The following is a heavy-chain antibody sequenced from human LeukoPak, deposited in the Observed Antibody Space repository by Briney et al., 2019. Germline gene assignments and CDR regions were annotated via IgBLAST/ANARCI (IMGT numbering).Heavy chain of an antibody. Sequence: GESLKISCKGSGYSFAKYWIAWVRQMPGKGLEWMGIIYPGDSDTRYSPSFQGHVTISADKSITTAYLQWSSLKASDTAIYYCAKMKGDGYNSHYYYAMDVWGQGTTVTVSS. CDR2: IYPGDSDT. CDR3: AKMKGDGYNSHYYYAMDV. CDR1: GYSFAKYW. D-gene: IGHD5-24*01. V-gene: IGHV5-51*01. J-gene: IGHJ6*02.